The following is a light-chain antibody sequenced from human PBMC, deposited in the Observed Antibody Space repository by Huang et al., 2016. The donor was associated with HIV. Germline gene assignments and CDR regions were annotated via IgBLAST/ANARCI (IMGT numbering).Light chain of an antibody. CDR2: GTS. Sequence: EIVMTQSPVTLSVSPGETATLSCRASQSVSHKLAWYQQNPGQSPRLLMYGTSTRASSIPGRCSGRGSGTEFSLSISTLEPEDSAVYYCQQYEKWPPWTFGQGTKVEVK. CDR1: QSVSHK. J-gene: IGKJ1*01. CDR3: QQYEKWPPWT. V-gene: IGKV3-15*01.